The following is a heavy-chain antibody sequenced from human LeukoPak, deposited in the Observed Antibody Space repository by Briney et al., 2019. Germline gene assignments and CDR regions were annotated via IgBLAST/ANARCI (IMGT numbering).Heavy chain of an antibody. D-gene: IGHD1-7*01. CDR3: TRRSIAPTTTEDY. Sequence: GGSLRLSCAASGFNFSASAMHWVRQASGKGLEWVGRIRSKTHSYATTYAASVTGRFSISRDDSKNTAYLQMSSLTTEDTAVYYCTRRSIAPTTTEDYWGQGTLVTVSS. CDR1: GFNFSASA. V-gene: IGHV3-73*01. J-gene: IGHJ4*02. CDR2: IRSKTHSYAT.